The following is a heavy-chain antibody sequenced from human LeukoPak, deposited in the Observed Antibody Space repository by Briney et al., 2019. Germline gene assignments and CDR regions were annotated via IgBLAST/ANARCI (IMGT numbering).Heavy chain of an antibody. J-gene: IGHJ4*02. Sequence: ASVKVSCKASGYTLTSYGISWVRQAPGQGLEWMGWISAYNGNTNYAQKLQGRVTMTTDTSTSTAYMELRSLRSDDTAVYYCARAGTVQQLGDYFDYWGQGTLVTVSS. CDR2: ISAYNGNT. CDR3: ARAGTVQQLGDYFDY. CDR1: GYTLTSYG. D-gene: IGHD6-13*01. V-gene: IGHV1-18*01.